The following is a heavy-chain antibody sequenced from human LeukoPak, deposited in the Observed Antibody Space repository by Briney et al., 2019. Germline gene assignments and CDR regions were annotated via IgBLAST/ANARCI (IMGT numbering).Heavy chain of an antibody. Sequence: SETLSLTCTVSGDSISSGSYYWTWIRQPAGKGLEWIGRMYTSGSTNYNPSLQSRVTISVDRSKNQFSLKLSSVTAADTAVYYCARVSNYDILTGYYGGYYFDYWGQGTLVTVSS. J-gene: IGHJ4*02. D-gene: IGHD3-9*01. CDR1: GDSISSGSYY. V-gene: IGHV4-61*02. CDR3: ARVSNYDILTGYYGGYYFDY. CDR2: MYTSGST.